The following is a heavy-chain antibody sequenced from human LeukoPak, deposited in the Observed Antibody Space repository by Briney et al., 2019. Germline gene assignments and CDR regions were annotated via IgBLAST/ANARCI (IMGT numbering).Heavy chain of an antibody. V-gene: IGHV4-39*07. CDR1: GGSISSSGYY. CDR2: ICYSGIT. Sequence: SETLSLTCAVSGGSISSSGYYWGWMRQPPGKGLEWIVSICYSGITYYNPSLKSPVTLSLDTSKNPFSLKVSSVTAADTAVYYCVGYSTFGEPVDSSGPGDLVTASS. J-gene: IGHJ5*01. D-gene: IGHD3-10*01. CDR3: VGYSTFGEPVDS.